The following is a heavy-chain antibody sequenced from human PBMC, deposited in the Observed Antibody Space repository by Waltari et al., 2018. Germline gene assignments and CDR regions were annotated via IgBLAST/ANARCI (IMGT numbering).Heavy chain of an antibody. CDR2: IYYSGST. CDR1: GGSISSGDYY. V-gene: IGHV4-30-4*08. J-gene: IGHJ5*02. CDR3: ARVGCGGSCLRANWFDP. Sequence: QVQLQESGPGLVKPSQTLSLTCTVSGGSISSGDYYWSWIRQPPGKGLEWIGYIYYSGSTYYNPSLKSRVTISVDTSKNQFSLKLSSVTAADTAVYYCARVGCGGSCLRANWFDPWGQGTLVTVSS. D-gene: IGHD2-15*01.